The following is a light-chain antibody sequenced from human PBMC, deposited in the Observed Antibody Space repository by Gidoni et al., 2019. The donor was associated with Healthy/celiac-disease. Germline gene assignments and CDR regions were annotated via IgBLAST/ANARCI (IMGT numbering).Light chain of an antibody. CDR2: WAS. Sequence: DIVMTQSPDSLAVSLGERATINCKSSQSLLYSSNNKDYLVWYQQKPGQPPKPLIYWASNRESGVPDRFSGSGSGTDFTLTISSLQAEDVAVYYCQQYYSTPWTFGQGTKVEIK. CDR1: QSLLYSSNNKDY. J-gene: IGKJ1*01. CDR3: QQYYSTPWT. V-gene: IGKV4-1*01.